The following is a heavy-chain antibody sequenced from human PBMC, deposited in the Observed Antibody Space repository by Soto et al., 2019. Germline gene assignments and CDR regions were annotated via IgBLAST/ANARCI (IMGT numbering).Heavy chain of an antibody. V-gene: IGHV3-23*01. J-gene: IGHJ4*02. Sequence: EVQLLESGGGLVQPGGSLRLSCAASGFIFSSYALNWVRQAPGKGLEWVSSISGGGGSTNYADSVKGRFTISRDNSKNTLYLQLNSLRAEDTALYYCASAFYGSGSYCGFDYWGQGTLVTVSS. CDR1: GFIFSSYA. CDR2: ISGGGGST. CDR3: ASAFYGSGSYCGFDY. D-gene: IGHD3-10*01.